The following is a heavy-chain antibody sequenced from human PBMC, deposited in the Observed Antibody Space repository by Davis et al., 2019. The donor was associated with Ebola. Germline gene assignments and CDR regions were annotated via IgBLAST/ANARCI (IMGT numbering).Heavy chain of an antibody. D-gene: IGHD2-15*01. CDR1: GFTFRNYA. J-gene: IGHJ5*02. V-gene: IGHV3-30-3*01. Sequence: GGSLRLSCAASGFTFRNYAMHWVRQAPGKGLEWVAFISNDGSRESYADSVKGRFTISRDNSKSTVHLQMNSLTVEDTAVYYCAKDGGDIVVVVPAHLFDPWGQGTLVTVSS. CDR2: ISNDGSRE. CDR3: AKDGGDIVVVVPAHLFDP.